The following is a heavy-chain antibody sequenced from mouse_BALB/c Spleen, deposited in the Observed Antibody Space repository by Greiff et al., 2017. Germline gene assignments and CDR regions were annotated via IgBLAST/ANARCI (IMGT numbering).Heavy chain of an antibody. Sequence: EVMLVESGGGLVKPGGSLKLSCAASGFTFSSYAMSWVRQSPEKRLEWVAEISSGGSYTYYPDTVTGRFTISRDNAKNTLYLEMSSLRSEDTAMYYCARSGFDYWGQGTTLTVSS. J-gene: IGHJ2*01. V-gene: IGHV5-9-4*01. CDR1: GFTFSSYA. CDR3: ARSGFDY. CDR2: ISSGGSYT.